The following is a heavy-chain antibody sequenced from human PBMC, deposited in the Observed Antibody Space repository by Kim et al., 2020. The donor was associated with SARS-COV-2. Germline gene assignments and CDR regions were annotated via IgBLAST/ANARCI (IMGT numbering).Heavy chain of an antibody. D-gene: IGHD2-2*03. CDR2: ITGGGPYI. CDR3: ARGGCCNSGNCYFDF. V-gene: IGHV3-21*01. J-gene: IGHJ4*03. CDR1: GFSFISYS. Sequence: GGSLRLSCAASGFSFISYSLIWVRQAPGKGLEWVSTITGGGPYIFYADSVRGRFAISRDNAKNSLYLQMDSLRPEDTAVYFCARGGCCNSGNCYFDFWG.